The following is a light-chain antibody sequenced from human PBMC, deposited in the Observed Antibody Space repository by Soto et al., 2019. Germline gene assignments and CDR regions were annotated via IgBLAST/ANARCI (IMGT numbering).Light chain of an antibody. Sequence: QSVLTQPPSASGSPGQSVTISCTGTISDVGGYNYVSWYQQHPGKAPKLMIYEVSKWPSGVPDRFSGSKSGNTASLTVSGLQAEDEADYYCSSYAGSNNVVFGGGTKLTVL. CDR1: ISDVGGYNY. V-gene: IGLV2-8*01. J-gene: IGLJ2*01. CDR2: EVS. CDR3: SSYAGSNNVV.